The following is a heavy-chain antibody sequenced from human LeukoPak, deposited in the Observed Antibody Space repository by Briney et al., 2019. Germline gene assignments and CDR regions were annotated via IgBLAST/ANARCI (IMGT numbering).Heavy chain of an antibody. CDR3: ARDDPVGY. V-gene: IGHV1-2*02. CDR2: MNCNNDGT. J-gene: IGHJ4*02. D-gene: IGHD1-26*01. Sequence: ASVKVSCMPAGYTYTGSLMHSLRQAPGQAREWMGWMNCNNDGTKCAQKVRGRVTMTRGTYISTAYMEESRLRSDDRAVYYCARDDPVGYWGRRTKVAVSS. CDR1: GYTYTGSL.